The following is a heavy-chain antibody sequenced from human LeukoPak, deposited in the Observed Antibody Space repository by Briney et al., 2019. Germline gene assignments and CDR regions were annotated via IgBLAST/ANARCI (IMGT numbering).Heavy chain of an antibody. CDR3: ARGQASYCSSTSCDQDY. CDR2: MNPNSGNT. D-gene: IGHD2-2*01. J-gene: IGHJ4*02. Sequence: GPVKVSCKASGYTFTSYDINWVRQATGQGLEWMGWMNPNSGNTGYAQKFQGRVTMTRNTSISTAYMELSSLRSEDTAVYYCARGQASYCSSTSCDQDYWGQGTLVTVSS. CDR1: GYTFTSYD. V-gene: IGHV1-8*01.